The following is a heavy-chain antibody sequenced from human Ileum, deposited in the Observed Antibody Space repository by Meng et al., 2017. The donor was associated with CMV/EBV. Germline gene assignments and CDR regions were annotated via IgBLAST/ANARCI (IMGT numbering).Heavy chain of an antibody. CDR2: IRSKAYGGTT. V-gene: IGHV3-49*02. D-gene: IGHD3-22*01. CDR1: GFSFRSYS. Sequence: GESLKISCAASGFSFRSYSMNWVRQAPGKGLEWVGFIRSKAYGGTTEYAASVKGRFTISRDDSKSIAYLQMNSLKTEDTAVYYCTVGVITDAFDIWGQGTMVT. J-gene: IGHJ3*02. CDR3: TVGVITDAFDI.